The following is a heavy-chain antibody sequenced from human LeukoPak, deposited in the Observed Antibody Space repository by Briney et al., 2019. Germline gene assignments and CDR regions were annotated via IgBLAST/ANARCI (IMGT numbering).Heavy chain of an antibody. J-gene: IGHJ5*02. D-gene: IGHD6-13*01. Sequence: PPETPSHSCAVYGGSFSGYYWSWICQPPGKGLEWIGEINHSGSTNYNPSLKSRVTISVDTSKDQFSLKLSSVTAADTAVYYCATRPLTDISPAGTSWFARGRKGSLVTVSS. V-gene: IGHV4-34*01. CDR2: INHSGST. CDR3: ATRPLTDISPAGTSWFAR. CDR1: GGSFSGYY.